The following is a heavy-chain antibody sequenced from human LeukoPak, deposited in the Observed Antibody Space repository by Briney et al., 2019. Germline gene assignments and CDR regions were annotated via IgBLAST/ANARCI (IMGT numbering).Heavy chain of an antibody. CDR2: INSDGSST. Sequence: GGSLRLSCAASGFTFSSYWMHWVRQAPGKGLVWVSRINSDGSSTSYADSVKGRFTISRDNAKKSLYLQMSSLRAEDTAVYYCARDRSEDDSSGYIHRDFDYWGQGTLVIVSS. V-gene: IGHV3-74*01. J-gene: IGHJ4*02. D-gene: IGHD3-22*01. CDR1: GFTFSSYW. CDR3: ARDRSEDDSSGYIHRDFDY.